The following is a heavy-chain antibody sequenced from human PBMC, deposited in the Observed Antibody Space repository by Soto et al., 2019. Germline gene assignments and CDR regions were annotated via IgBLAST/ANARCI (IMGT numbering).Heavy chain of an antibody. D-gene: IGHD3-10*01. CDR3: ARGPFTMVRGVIPYFDY. CDR2: ISAYNGST. V-gene: IGHV1-18*01. CDR1: GYTFTSYG. Sequence: ASVKVSCKASGYTFTSYGISWVRQAPGQGLEWMGWISAYNGSTNYAQKLQGRVTMTTDTSTSTAYMELRSLRSDDTAVYYCARGPFTMVRGVIPYFDYWGQGTPVTVSS. J-gene: IGHJ4*02.